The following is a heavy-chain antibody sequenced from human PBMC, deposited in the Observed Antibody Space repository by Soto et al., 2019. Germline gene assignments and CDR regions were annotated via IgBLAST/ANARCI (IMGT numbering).Heavy chain of an antibody. CDR3: ARGDFWSGYDPSQLDY. D-gene: IGHD3-3*01. CDR1: GFTFSSYW. CDR2: INSDGSST. V-gene: IGHV3-74*01. Sequence: QPGGSLRLSCAASGFTFSSYWMHWVRQAPGKGLVWVSRINSDGSSTSYADSVKGRFTISRDNAKNTLYLQMNSLRAEDTAVYYCARGDFWSGYDPSQLDYWGQGTLVTVSS. J-gene: IGHJ4*02.